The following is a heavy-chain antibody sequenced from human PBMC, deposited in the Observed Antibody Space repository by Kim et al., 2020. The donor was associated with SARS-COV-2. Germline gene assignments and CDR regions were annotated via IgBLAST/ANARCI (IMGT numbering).Heavy chain of an antibody. D-gene: IGHD3-16*02. CDR2: ISWNSGSI. Sequence: GGSLRLSCAASGFTFDDYAMHWVRQAPGKGLEWVSGISWNSGSIGYADSVKGRFTISRDNAKNSLYLQMNSLRAEDTALYYCAKAGYYDYVWGSYRYVYYYYYGMVVWGQGPTVTVSS. CDR3: AKAGYYDYVWGSYRYVYYYYYGMVV. V-gene: IGHV3-9*01. J-gene: IGHJ6*02. CDR1: GFTFDDYA.